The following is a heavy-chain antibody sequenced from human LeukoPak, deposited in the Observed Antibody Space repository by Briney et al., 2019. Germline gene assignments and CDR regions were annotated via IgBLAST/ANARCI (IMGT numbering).Heavy chain of an antibody. J-gene: IGHJ4*02. D-gene: IGHD6-13*01. CDR2: ISGGGGST. V-gene: IGHV3-23*01. CDR1: GFTFSSYA. CDR3: AKAPSSSWSPFDY. Sequence: GGSLRLSCAASGFTFSSYAMSWVRQAPGRGLEWVSGISGGGGSTYYADFVKGRFTISRDNSKNTLYLQMNSLRAEDTAVYYCAKAPSSSWSPFDYWGQGTLVTVSS.